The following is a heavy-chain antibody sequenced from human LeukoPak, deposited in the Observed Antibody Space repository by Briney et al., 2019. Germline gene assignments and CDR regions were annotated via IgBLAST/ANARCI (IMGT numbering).Heavy chain of an antibody. D-gene: IGHD3-10*01. J-gene: IGHJ5*02. V-gene: IGHV3-7*01. CDR3: ARVRTYYGSGSYYNWFDP. CDR2: INQEGTEK. Sequence: PGGSLRLSCAASGFTFSDYWMSWVRQAPGKGLKWVASINQEGTEKYYVDSLKGRFTISRDNAKNSVYLQMNSLRAEDTAVYYCARVRTYYGSGSYYNWFDPWGQGTLVTVSS. CDR1: GFTFSDYW.